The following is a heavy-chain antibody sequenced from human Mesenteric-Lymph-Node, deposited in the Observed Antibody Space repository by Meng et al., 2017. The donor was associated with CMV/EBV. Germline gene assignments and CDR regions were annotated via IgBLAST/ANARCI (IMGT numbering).Heavy chain of an antibody. Sequence: SETLFLTCTVSGGSISSNIYYWGWIRQPPGKGLEWIGSIFYTGGTYYNPSLTSRVTISVDTSKSHLSLELSSVTAADTAMYYCARQYGRSLFDYWGQGTLVTVSS. CDR3: ARQYGRSLFDY. J-gene: IGHJ4*02. CDR1: GGSISSNIYY. V-gene: IGHV4-39*07. CDR2: IFYTGGT. D-gene: IGHD2/OR15-2a*01.